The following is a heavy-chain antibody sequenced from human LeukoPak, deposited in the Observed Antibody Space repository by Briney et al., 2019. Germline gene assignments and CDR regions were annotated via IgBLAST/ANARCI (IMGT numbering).Heavy chain of an antibody. J-gene: IGHJ4*02. CDR1: GFSFSSYW. CDR3: AKDGNKLLWFGELLPYTFDY. V-gene: IGHV3-30*18. CDR2: ISYDGSNK. D-gene: IGHD3-10*01. Sequence: GGSLRLSCEACGFSFSSYWMHWVRQAPGKGLEWVAVISYDGSNKYYADSVKGRFTISRDNSKSTLYLQMNSLRAEDTAVYYCAKDGNKLLWFGELLPYTFDYWGQGTLVTVSS.